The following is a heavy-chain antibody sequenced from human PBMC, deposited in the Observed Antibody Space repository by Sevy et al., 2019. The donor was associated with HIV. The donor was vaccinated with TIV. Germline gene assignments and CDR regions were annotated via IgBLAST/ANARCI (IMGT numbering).Heavy chain of an antibody. V-gene: IGHV3-30-3*01. CDR1: GFAFSNYYA. CDR3: ARPRANYVDNYFFYAMDV. CDR2: ISYDGNDK. J-gene: IGHJ6*02. Sequence: GGSLRLSCAASGFAFSNYYAMYWVRQAPGKGLKWVALISYDGNDKYYADSVKGRFTIPRDNFKTPLYLQMNSLTAEDTAVYYCARPRANYVDNYFFYAMDVWGQGTTVTVSS. D-gene: IGHD4-17*01.